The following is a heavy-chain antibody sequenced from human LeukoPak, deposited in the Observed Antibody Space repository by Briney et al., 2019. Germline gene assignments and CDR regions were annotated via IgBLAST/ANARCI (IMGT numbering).Heavy chain of an antibody. D-gene: IGHD2-15*01. Sequence: GGSMRLSCAASGFTFSNYGMHWVRQAPGKGLEWVGFIWYDGSNRYYADSVKGRFTISRDNSENTLFLQMSSLRTEDTAVYYCAKEPVGFCYRDSCRYLDSWGQGTLVTVSS. J-gene: IGHJ4*02. CDR2: IWYDGSNR. CDR1: GFTFSNYG. V-gene: IGHV3-30*02. CDR3: AKEPVGFCYRDSCRYLDS.